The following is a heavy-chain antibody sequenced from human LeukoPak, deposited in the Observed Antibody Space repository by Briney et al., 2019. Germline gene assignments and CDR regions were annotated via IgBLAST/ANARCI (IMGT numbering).Heavy chain of an antibody. CDR3: AKERSLGVAAASNY. CDR2: ISGSGDST. Sequence: PGGSLRLSCAASGFTFSSYAMSWVRQAPGKGLEWVSSISGSGDSTHYADSVKGRFTISRDNSKNTLYLQMNSLRAEDTAVYYCAKERSLGVAAASNYWGQGTLVTVSS. D-gene: IGHD6-13*01. V-gene: IGHV3-23*01. CDR1: GFTFSSYA. J-gene: IGHJ4*02.